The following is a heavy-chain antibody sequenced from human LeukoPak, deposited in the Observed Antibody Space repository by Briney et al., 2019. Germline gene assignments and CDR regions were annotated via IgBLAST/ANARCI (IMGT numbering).Heavy chain of an antibody. CDR1: GYTFTSYG. Sequence: ASVKVSCKASGYTFTSYGISWVRQAPGQGLEWMGWISAYNGNTNYTQKVQGRVTMTTDTSTNTVYMDLRGLKSDDTAVYYCARDRRVVATISSYFDFWGQGTLVTVSS. J-gene: IGHJ4*02. V-gene: IGHV1-18*01. CDR3: ARDRRVVATISSYFDF. D-gene: IGHD5-12*01. CDR2: ISAYNGNT.